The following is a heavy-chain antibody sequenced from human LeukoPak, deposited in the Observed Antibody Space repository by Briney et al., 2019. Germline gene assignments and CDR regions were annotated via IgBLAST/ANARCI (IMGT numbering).Heavy chain of an antibody. J-gene: IGHJ6*02. CDR2: IGGSGEST. V-gene: IGHV3-23*01. Sequence: PGGSLRLSCAASGFTFSSYAMSWVRQAPGKGLEWVSVIGGSGESTHYADSIKGRFTICRDNFKNTLCLQMNSLRAEDTAVYYCAKEDYYGMDVWGQGTTVSVSS. CDR3: AKEDYYGMDV. CDR1: GFTFSSYA.